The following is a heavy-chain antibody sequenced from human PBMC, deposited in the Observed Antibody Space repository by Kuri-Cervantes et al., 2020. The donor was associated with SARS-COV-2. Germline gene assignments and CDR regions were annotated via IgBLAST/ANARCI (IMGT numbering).Heavy chain of an antibody. J-gene: IGHJ4*02. CDR1: GGSFSGYY. V-gene: IGHV4-34*01. CDR3: ARIALGELSTFEY. D-gene: IGHD3-10*01. Sequence: SETLSFTCAVYGGSFSGYYWSWIPQPPGKGLEWIGEINHSGSTNYNPSLKSRVTTSVDTSKNQFSLRLTSVTAADTAVYYCARIALGELSTFEYWGQGALVTVSS. CDR2: INHSGST.